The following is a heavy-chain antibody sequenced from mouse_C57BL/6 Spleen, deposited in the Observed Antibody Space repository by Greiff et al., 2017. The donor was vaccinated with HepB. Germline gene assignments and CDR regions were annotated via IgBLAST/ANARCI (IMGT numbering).Heavy chain of an antibody. V-gene: IGHV1-53*01. CDR2: INPSNGGT. J-gene: IGHJ3*01. D-gene: IGHD2-5*01. CDR1: GYTFTSYW. Sequence: VQLQQPGTELVKPGASVKLSCKASGYTFTSYWMHWVKQRPGQGLEWIGNINPSNGGTNYNEKFKSKATLTVDKSSSTAYMQLSSLTSEDSAVYYCAREDYYSTTWFAYWGQGTLVTVSA. CDR3: AREDYYSTTWFAY.